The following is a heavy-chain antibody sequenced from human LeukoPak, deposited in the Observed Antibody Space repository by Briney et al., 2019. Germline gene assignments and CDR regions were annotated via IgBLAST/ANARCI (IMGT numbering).Heavy chain of an antibody. Sequence: GGSLRLSCAASGFTFSSYEMYWIRQAPGKGLEWVSYISRSGDAKYYADSVKGRFTISRDNAKNSLYLQMNTLRTEDTALYYCAGDPFYGLDVFDIWGQGTMVTVSS. CDR1: GFTFSSYE. CDR2: ISRSGDAK. CDR3: AGDPFYGLDVFDI. V-gene: IGHV3-48*03. J-gene: IGHJ3*02. D-gene: IGHD2/OR15-2a*01.